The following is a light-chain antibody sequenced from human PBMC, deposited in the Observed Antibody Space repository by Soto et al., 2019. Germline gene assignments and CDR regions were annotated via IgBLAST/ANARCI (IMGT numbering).Light chain of an antibody. Sequence: QSALTQPASVSGSPGKSITISCTGTSSDVGGYNYVSWYQQHPGKVPKLMIYEVSNRPSGVPNRFSGSKSGNTASLTISGLQAEDEADYYCSSYTSSSTQVFGTGTKVTVL. CDR2: EVS. CDR3: SSYTSSSTQV. J-gene: IGLJ1*01. V-gene: IGLV2-14*01. CDR1: SSDVGGYNY.